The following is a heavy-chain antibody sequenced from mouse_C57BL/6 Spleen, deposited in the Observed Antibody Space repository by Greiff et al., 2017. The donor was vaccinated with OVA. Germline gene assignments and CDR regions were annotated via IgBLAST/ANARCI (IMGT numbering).Heavy chain of an antibody. Sequence: QVQLQQPGTELVKPGASVKLSCKATGYTFTGYWIEWVKQRPGHGLEWIGEILPGSGSTNYNEKFKGKATFTADTSSNTAYMQLSSLTTEDSAIYYCARKVIWDENYFDYWGQGTTLTVSS. V-gene: IGHV1-9*01. J-gene: IGHJ2*01. CDR1: GYTFTGYW. CDR3: ARKVIWDENYFDY. CDR2: ILPGSGST. D-gene: IGHD4-1*01.